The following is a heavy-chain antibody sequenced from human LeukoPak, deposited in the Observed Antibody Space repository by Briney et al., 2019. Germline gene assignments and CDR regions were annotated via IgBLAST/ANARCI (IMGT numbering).Heavy chain of an antibody. CDR1: GGSISSYY. CDR3: ARHLGYCSSTSCYSHDAFDI. CDR2: IYYSGST. V-gene: IGHV4-59*08. J-gene: IGHJ3*02. Sequence: SETLSLTCTVSGGSISSYYWSWIRQPPGKGLEWIGYIYYSGSTNYNPSLKSRVTISVDTSRNQFSLKLSSVTAADTAVYYCARHLGYCSSTSCYSHDAFDIWGQGTMVTVSS. D-gene: IGHD2-2*01.